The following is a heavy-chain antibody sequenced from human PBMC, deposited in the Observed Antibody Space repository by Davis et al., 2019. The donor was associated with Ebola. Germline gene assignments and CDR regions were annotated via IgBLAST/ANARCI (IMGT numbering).Heavy chain of an antibody. CDR1: GFTLSSYC. CDR2: IKQDGSEK. V-gene: IGHV3-7*01. Sequence: GGSLKTPCAASGFTLSSYCMSWVRQAPGKGLEWVANIKQDGSEKYYVDSVKGRFTISRDNAKNSLYLQMNSLRAEDTAVYYCARLEGSSGWAFDYWGQGTLVTVSS. CDR3: ARLEGSSGWAFDY. D-gene: IGHD6-19*01. J-gene: IGHJ4*02.